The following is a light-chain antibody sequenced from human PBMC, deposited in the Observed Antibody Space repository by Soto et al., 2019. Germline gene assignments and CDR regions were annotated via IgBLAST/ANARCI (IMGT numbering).Light chain of an antibody. CDR2: DVS. J-gene: IGLJ1*01. CDR3: SSYTSRSTLYV. V-gene: IGLV2-14*01. Sequence: QSALTQPASVSGSPGQSITISCTGTSSDVGGYNYVSWYQQHPGKAPKFMIYDVSNRPSGVSNRFSGSKSGNTASLTISGLQAEDEADAYCSSYTSRSTLYVFGTGTKLTVL. CDR1: SSDVGGYNY.